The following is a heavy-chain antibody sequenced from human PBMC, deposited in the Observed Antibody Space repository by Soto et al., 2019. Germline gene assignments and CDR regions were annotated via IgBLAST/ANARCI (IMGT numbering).Heavy chain of an antibody. J-gene: IGHJ3*02. Sequence: GGSLRLSCAASGFTFSSYGMHWVRQAPGKGLEWVAVIWYDGSNKYYADSVKGRFTISRDNSKNTLYLQMNSLRAEDTAVYYCARDLELRAAGAFDIWGQGTMVTVSS. V-gene: IGHV3-33*01. D-gene: IGHD1-26*01. CDR1: GFTFSSYG. CDR3: ARDLELRAAGAFDI. CDR2: IWYDGSNK.